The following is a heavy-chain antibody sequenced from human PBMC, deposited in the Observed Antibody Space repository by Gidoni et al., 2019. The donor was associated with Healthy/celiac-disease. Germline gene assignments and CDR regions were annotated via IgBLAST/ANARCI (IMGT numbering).Heavy chain of an antibody. V-gene: IGHV5-51*01. CDR2: IYPGDSDT. CDR1: GYSFTSYC. J-gene: IGHJ4*02. Sequence: EAQLVQSGAEVKKPGESLKISCKASGYSFTSYCIAWVRQMPGEGLERMGIIYPGDSDTRYSPSFQGQVTISADKSISTADLQWGRLKASDTAMYYCARAPLVYYYDSSGYFHYFDYWGQGTLVTVSS. CDR3: ARAPLVYYYDSSGYFHYFDY. D-gene: IGHD3-22*01.